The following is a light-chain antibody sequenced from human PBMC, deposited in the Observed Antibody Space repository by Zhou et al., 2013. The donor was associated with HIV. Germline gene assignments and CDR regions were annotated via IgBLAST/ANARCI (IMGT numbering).Light chain of an antibody. V-gene: IGLV2-14*01. CDR3: SSYKSGTILEV. J-gene: IGLJ3*02. CDR1: SSDVGGYDF. CDR2: MS. Sequence: QSALTQPASVSGSPGQSLTISCIGSSSDVGGYDFVSWYQQHPGKAPKLPHLLMSIGGPQGSSNRFSGSKSGNTASLTISGLQAEDEAAYYCSSYKSGTILEVFGGGTKLTVL.